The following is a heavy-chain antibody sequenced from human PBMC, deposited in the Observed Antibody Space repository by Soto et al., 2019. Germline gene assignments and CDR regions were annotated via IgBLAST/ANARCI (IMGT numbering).Heavy chain of an antibody. D-gene: IGHD2-15*01. J-gene: IGHJ6*02. Sequence: QVPLVQSGAEVKKPGASVKVSCKASGYTFTGYYMHWVRQAPGQGLEWMGWINPNSGGTNYAQKFQGWVTMTRDTSISTAYMELSRLRSDDTAVYYCARGFKVVGYYYYGMDVWGQGTTVTVSS. CDR2: INPNSGGT. V-gene: IGHV1-2*04. CDR3: ARGFKVVGYYYYGMDV. CDR1: GYTFTGYY.